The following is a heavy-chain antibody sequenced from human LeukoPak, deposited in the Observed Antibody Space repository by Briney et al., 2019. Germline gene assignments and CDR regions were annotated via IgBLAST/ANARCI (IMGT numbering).Heavy chain of an antibody. CDR3: ARHGGITMVTHYYYYYMDV. D-gene: IGHD3-10*01. CDR2: IYHSGST. CDR1: GYSMSSGYY. V-gene: IGHV4-38-2*01. Sequence: SETLSLTCAVSGYSMSSGYYWGWIRQPPGKGLEWIGSIYHSGSTYYNPSLKSRVTISVDTSRNQFSLKLSSVTAADTAVYYCARHGGITMVTHYYYYYMDVWGKGTTVTVSS. J-gene: IGHJ6*03.